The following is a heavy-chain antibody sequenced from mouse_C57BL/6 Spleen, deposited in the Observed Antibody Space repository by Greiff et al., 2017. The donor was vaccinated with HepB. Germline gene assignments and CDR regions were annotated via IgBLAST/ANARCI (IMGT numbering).Heavy chain of an antibody. CDR1: GYTFTDYY. Sequence: VQLQQSGPELVKPGASVKISCKASGYTFTDYYMNWVKQSHGKSLEWIGDINPNNGGTSYNQKFKGKATLTVDKSSSTAYMELRSLTSEDSAVYYCANAYYSNPYYFDYGGQGTTLTVSS. D-gene: IGHD2-5*01. J-gene: IGHJ2*01. CDR2: INPNNGGT. V-gene: IGHV1-26*01. CDR3: ANAYYSNPYYFDY.